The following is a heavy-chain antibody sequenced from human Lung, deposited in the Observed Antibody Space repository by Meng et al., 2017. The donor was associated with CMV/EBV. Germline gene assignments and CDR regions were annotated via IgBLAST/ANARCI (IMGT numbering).Heavy chain of an antibody. J-gene: IGHJ6*01. D-gene: IGHD3-10*01. CDR2: INHRGST. V-gene: IGHV4-34*01. CDR1: GGSFSGYY. CDR3: ARGQRYYYGSGRWDRAWYYYGMEV. Sequence: SETLSRXXAVYGGSFSGYYWSWTRQPPGKGLEWIGEINHRGSTNYNPSLKSRVTISVDTSKNQSSLKLSSVTAADTAGYYCARGQRYYYGSGRWDRAWYYYGMEVWGQGNXVTGAS.